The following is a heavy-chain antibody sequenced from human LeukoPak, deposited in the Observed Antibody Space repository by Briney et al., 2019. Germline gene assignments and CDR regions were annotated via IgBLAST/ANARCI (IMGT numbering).Heavy chain of an antibody. CDR1: GGSNNSYY. Sequence: SETLSLTCTVSGGSNNSYYWSWIRQPPGKGLEWIGYTHPSGNTNYSPSLKSRVTISIDTSRNQFSLKLSSVTAADTAVYFCARKAPKKGWFDPWGQGTLVTVSS. V-gene: IGHV4-4*09. CDR3: ARKAPKKGWFDP. CDR2: THPSGNT. J-gene: IGHJ5*02.